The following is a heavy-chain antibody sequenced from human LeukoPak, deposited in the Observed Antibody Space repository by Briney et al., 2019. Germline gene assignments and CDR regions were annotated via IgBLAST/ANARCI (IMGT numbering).Heavy chain of an antibody. CDR2: INWNGGST. J-gene: IGHJ5*02. CDR1: VLSFSEYG. CDR3: ARSPRLYGSSGRWIGNWFDP. V-gene: IGHV3-20*04. D-gene: IGHD3-22*01. Sequence: RGTLRLSCAASVLSFSEYGIKWVRQGPGGGREWGSGINWNGGSTAYEDSVKGRFTISRHNAKNSLYLQMNCLRAEDTAVYYCARSPRLYGSSGRWIGNWFDPWGQGTLVTVSS.